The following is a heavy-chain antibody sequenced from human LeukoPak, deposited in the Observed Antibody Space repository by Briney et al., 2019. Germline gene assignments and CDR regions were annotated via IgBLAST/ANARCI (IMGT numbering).Heavy chain of an antibody. CDR3: ARNAYGAQTPSDV. CDR2: ISYDGSNK. V-gene: IGHV3-30-3*01. D-gene: IGHD4-17*01. Sequence: GGSLRLSCAASGFTFSSYTMHWVRQAPGKGLEWVAVISYDGSNKYFADSVKGRFTISRDDSKNTMYLQMSSLRAEDTAVYYCARNAYGAQTPSDVWGQGTTVTVSS. CDR1: GFTFSSYT. J-gene: IGHJ6*02.